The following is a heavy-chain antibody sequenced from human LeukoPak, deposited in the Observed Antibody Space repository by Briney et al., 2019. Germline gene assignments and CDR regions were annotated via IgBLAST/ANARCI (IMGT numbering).Heavy chain of an antibody. CDR3: ASTFSIAVAGTLQH. J-gene: IGHJ1*01. D-gene: IGHD6-19*01. Sequence: GASVKVSCKASGYTFTGYYMHWVRQAPGQGLEWMGWINPNSGGTNYAQKFQGRVTMTRDTSISTAYVELSRLRTDDTAVYYCASTFSIAVAGTLQHWGQGTLVTVSS. CDR1: GYTFTGYY. CDR2: INPNSGGT. V-gene: IGHV1-2*02.